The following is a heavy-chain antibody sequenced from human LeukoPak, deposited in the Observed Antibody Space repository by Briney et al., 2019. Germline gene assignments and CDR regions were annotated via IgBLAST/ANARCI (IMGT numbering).Heavy chain of an antibody. CDR2: ISSSSTI. CDR1: GFTFSSYS. CDR3: ARDGGYCSSTNCYLGV. Sequence: GGSLRLSCAASGFTFSSYSMNWVRQAPGKGLEWVSYISSSSTIYYADSVKGRFTISRDNAKNSLYLQMNSLRAEDTAVYYCARDGGYCSSTNCYLGVWGQGTMVTVSS. V-gene: IGHV3-48*01. J-gene: IGHJ3*01. D-gene: IGHD2-2*01.